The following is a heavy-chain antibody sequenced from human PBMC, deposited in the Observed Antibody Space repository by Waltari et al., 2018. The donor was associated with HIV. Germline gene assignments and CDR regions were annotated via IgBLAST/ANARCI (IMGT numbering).Heavy chain of an antibody. CDR2: INPRGGST. D-gene: IGHD5-12*01. CDR3: ASLVATTNYYYGMDV. CDR1: GYTFTSYY. Sequence: QVQLVQSGAEVKKPGASVKVSCKASGYTFTSYYMHWVRQAPGQGLEWMGIINPRGGSTSYAKKFQCRVTMTRDTSTSTVYMELSSLRSEDTAVYYCASLVATTNYYYGMDVWGQGTTVTVSS. J-gene: IGHJ6*02. V-gene: IGHV1-46*01.